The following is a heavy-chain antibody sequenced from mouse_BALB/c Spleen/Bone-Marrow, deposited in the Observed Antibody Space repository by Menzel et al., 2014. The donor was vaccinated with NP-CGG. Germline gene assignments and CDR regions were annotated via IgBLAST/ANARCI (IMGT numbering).Heavy chain of an antibody. V-gene: IGHV1S56*01. D-gene: IGHD2-2*01. J-gene: IGHJ1*01. CDR2: IYPGNVNT. CDR3: ARRYGYGDWYFDV. Sequence: KLQQSGPELVKPGASVRISCKASGYTFTSYYIHWVKQRPGQGLEWIGWIYPGNVNTKYNEKFKGKATLTADKSSSTAYVQLSSLTSEDSAVYFCARRYGYGDWYFDVWGAGTTVTVSS. CDR1: GYTFTSYY.